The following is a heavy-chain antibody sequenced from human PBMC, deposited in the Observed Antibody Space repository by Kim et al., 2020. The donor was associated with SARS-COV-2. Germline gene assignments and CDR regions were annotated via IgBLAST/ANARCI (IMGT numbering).Heavy chain of an antibody. J-gene: IGHJ5*02. CDR3: ARGPGRVAAAFNWFDH. D-gene: IGHD6-13*01. V-gene: IGHV4-38-2*02. Sequence: SETLSLTCTVSGYSISSGYYWGWIRQPPGKGLGWIGSIYHSGSTYYNPSLKSRVTISVDTSKNQYSLKLSSATAADTAVDYCARGPGRVAAAFNWFDHWGQGTLVTVSS. CDR1: GYSISSGYY. CDR2: IYHSGST.